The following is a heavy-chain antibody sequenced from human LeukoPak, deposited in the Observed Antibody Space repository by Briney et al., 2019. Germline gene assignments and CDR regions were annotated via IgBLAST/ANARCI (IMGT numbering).Heavy chain of an antibody. CDR3: AKGPGWELLDY. CDR2: ISSSSSTI. J-gene: IGHJ4*02. V-gene: IGHV3-48*04. Sequence: GGSLRLSCTASGFTFSSYSMNWVRQAPGKGLEWVSYISSSSSTIYYADSVKGRFTISRDSAKNSLYLQMNSLRAEDTALYYCAKGPGWELLDYWGQGTLVTVSS. D-gene: IGHD1-26*01. CDR1: GFTFSSYS.